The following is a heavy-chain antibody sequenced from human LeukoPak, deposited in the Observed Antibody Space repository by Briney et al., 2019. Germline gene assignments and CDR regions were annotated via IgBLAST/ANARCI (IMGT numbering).Heavy chain of an antibody. CDR3: RTIVVVMGYFDY. D-gene: IGHD3-22*01. CDR2: IYYSGST. J-gene: IGHJ4*02. Sequence: SETLSLTCTVSGGSISSSSYYWGWIRQPPGKGLEWIGSIYYSGSTYYNPSLKSRVTIPVDTSKNQFSLKLSSVTAADTAVYYCRTIVVVMGYFDYWGQGTLVTVSS. V-gene: IGHV4-39*07. CDR1: GGSISSSSYY.